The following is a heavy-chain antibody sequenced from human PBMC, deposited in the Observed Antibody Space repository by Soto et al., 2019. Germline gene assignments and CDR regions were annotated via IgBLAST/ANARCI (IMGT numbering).Heavy chain of an antibody. Sequence: PGGSLRLSCSASGFTFSSYSMKWVRPAPGKGLEWVSSISSSSSYIYYADSVKGRFTISRDNAKNSLYLQMNSLRAEDTAVYYCARLDIVVVPAAALGEEWFDPWGQGTLVTVSS. D-gene: IGHD2-2*01. CDR1: GFTFSSYS. V-gene: IGHV3-21*01. CDR3: ARLDIVVVPAAALGEEWFDP. J-gene: IGHJ5*02. CDR2: ISSSSSYI.